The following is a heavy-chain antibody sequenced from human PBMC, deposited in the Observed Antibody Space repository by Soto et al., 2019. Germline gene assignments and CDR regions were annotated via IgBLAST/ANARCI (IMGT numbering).Heavy chain of an antibody. D-gene: IGHD1-1*01. CDR3: ARDVQSHFDY. Sequence: QVQLVQSGAEVKKPGASVKVSCKASGYTFTSYYMHWVRQAPGQGLEWMGIINPSGGSTSYAQKFQGRFTMTMDTSTSTLYMELSSLRSEDTAVYYCARDVQSHFDYWGQGTLVTVSS. CDR1: GYTFTSYY. J-gene: IGHJ4*02. CDR2: INPSGGST. V-gene: IGHV1-46*01.